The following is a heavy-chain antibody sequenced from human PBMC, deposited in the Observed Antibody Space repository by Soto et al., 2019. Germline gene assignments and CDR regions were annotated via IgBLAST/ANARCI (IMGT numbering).Heavy chain of an antibody. V-gene: IGHV4-34*01. D-gene: IGHD3-3*01. J-gene: IGHJ5*02. CDR3: ARVKSTIFGGMGFDP. Sequence: QVQLQQWGAGLLKPSETLSLTCAVYGGSFSGYYWSWIRQPPGKGLEWIGEINHSGSTNYSPSLKSRVTISVDTSKNQFSLKLSSVTAADTAVYYCARVKSTIFGGMGFDPWGQGTLVTVSS. CDR1: GGSFSGYY. CDR2: INHSGST.